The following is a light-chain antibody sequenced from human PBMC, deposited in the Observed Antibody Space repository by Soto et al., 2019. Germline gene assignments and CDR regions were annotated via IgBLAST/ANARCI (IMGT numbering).Light chain of an antibody. CDR1: SSNIGAGYD. CDR2: GSI. J-gene: IGLJ3*02. Sequence: QAVVTQAPSVSGAPGQRVTISCTGTSSNIGAGYDVHWYQQFPGKAPRLLVYGSIDRPSGVPTRFSGSKSGTSASLAISGLQAEDEAEYYCQSYDNDLSGWVFGGGTTVTVL. V-gene: IGLV1-40*01. CDR3: QSYDNDLSGWV.